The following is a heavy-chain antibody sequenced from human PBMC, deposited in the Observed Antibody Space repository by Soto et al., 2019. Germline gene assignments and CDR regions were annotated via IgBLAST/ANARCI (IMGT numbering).Heavy chain of an antibody. CDR3: ASEEWELLSV. CDR1: GYSFTSYW. J-gene: IGHJ6*02. V-gene: IGHV5-10-1*01. CDR2: IDPSDSYT. Sequence: EYLKISCKGSGYSFTSYWISWVRQMPGKGLEWMGRIDPSDSYTNYSPSFQGHVTISADKSISTAYLQWSSLKASDTAMYYCASEEWELLSVWGQGTTVTVSS. D-gene: IGHD1-26*01.